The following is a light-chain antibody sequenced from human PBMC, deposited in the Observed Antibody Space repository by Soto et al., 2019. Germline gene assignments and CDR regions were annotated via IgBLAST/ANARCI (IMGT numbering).Light chain of an antibody. J-gene: IGKJ5*01. V-gene: IGKV3-20*01. CDR1: QSVSSSY. CDR3: QQYGSSPLVT. CDR2: GTS. Sequence: EIVLTQSPGTLSLSPGERATLSCRASQSVSSSYLAWYQQRPGQAPRLLIYGTSSRATGIPDRFSGSGSGTDFTLTISRLKPEDFAVYYCQQYGSSPLVTCGQGTRLEIK.